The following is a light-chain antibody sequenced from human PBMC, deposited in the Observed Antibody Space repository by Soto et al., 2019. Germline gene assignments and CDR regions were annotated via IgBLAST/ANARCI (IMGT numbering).Light chain of an antibody. V-gene: IGKV3-20*01. CDR3: QQYGSSPLT. CDR1: QTVINNY. CDR2: GAS. J-gene: IGKJ4*01. Sequence: EIVLTQSPGTPSLSPGERATLSCRASQTVINNYLAWYQHKPGQAPRLLIDGASSKATGIPDTFSGSGSGTDFTLTISRMEPDDFAVYYCQQYGSSPLTFGGGTKVEIK.